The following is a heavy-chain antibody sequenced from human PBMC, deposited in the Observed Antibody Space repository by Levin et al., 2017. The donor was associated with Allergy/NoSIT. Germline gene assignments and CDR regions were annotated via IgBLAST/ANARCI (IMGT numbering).Heavy chain of an antibody. D-gene: IGHD3-10*01. V-gene: IGHV4-31*03. CDR3: ARDECAWFGECYGPDV. CDR1: GASISRGSYY. Sequence: SETLSLTCTVSGASISRGSYYWTWIPQLPGKGLEWIGFIPHSGSASYNPSLRSRLTLSLDTSKNQFSLKLASVTVADTAVSYCARDECAWFGECYGPDVWGQGTTVIVSS. CDR2: IPHSGSA. J-gene: IGHJ6*02.